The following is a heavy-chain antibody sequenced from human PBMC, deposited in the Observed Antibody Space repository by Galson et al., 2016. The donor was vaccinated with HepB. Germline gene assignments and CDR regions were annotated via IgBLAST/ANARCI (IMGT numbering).Heavy chain of an antibody. J-gene: IGHJ4*02. CDR1: GGSFRGYY. Sequence: ETLSLTCAVSGGSFRGYYWSWIRQTPGKGLEWIGEINHGGGTFYNPSLRNRTSVSVDTSKSQFSLEVSSLTAADTAIYYCARVRSGWYYFDYWGQGILVTVSS. D-gene: IGHD6-19*01. V-gene: IGHV4-34*01. CDR3: ARVRSGWYYFDY. CDR2: INHGGGT.